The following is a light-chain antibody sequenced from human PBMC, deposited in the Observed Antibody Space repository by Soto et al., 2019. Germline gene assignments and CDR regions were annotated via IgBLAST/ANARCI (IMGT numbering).Light chain of an antibody. Sequence: QSLLTQPASVSGSPGQSITISCTGTSSDVGVYNYVSWYQQHPGKAPKLMIFEVSNRPSGVSNRFSGSKSGNTASLTISGLQAEDEADYYCSSYTSTSTLVFGTGNKVTVL. V-gene: IGLV2-14*01. J-gene: IGLJ1*01. CDR3: SSYTSTSTLV. CDR2: EVS. CDR1: SSDVGVYNY.